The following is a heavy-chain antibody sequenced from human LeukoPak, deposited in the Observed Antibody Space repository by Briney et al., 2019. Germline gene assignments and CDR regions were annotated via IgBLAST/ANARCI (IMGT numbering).Heavy chain of an antibody. J-gene: IGHJ5*02. Sequence: ASVKVSCKASGYAFTGYYMHWVRQAPGQGLEWMGWINPNSGGTNYAQKFQGRVTMTRDTSISTAYMELSRLRSDDSAMYYCARGKRTGDYARYNYFDPWGQGSLVTVSS. D-gene: IGHD4-17*01. V-gene: IGHV1-2*02. CDR1: GYAFTGYY. CDR3: ARGKRTGDYARYNYFDP. CDR2: INPNSGGT.